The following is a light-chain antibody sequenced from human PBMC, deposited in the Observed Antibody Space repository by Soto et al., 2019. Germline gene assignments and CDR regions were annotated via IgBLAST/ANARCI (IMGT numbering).Light chain of an antibody. J-gene: IGKJ1*01. Sequence: DIQMTQSPSTLSASVGDRVTITCRASQSISSKLAWYQQKVGKAPKLLIYKASSLESGVPSRFSGSGSGTEFTLTISSLQPDDFAVYYCQQYNSFQGTFGQGTKVDIK. V-gene: IGKV1-5*03. CDR2: KAS. CDR3: QQYNSFQGT. CDR1: QSISSK.